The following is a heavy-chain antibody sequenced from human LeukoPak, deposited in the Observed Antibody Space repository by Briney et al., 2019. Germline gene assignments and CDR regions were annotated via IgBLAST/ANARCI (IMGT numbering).Heavy chain of an antibody. J-gene: IGHJ4*02. Sequence: GASVKVSCKASGYTFTSYGISWVRQAPGQGLEWMGWISAYNGNTNYAQKLQGRVTMTTDTSTSTAYMELRSLRSDDTAVYYCARVRSIAARQGYFDYWGQGTLVTVSS. CDR2: ISAYNGNT. CDR3: ARVRSIAARQGYFDY. D-gene: IGHD6-6*01. V-gene: IGHV1-18*01. CDR1: GYTFTSYG.